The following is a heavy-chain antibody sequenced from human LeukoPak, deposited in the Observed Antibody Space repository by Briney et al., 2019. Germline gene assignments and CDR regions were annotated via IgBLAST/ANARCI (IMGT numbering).Heavy chain of an antibody. CDR3: AIGTTPNYYYYYGMDV. J-gene: IGHJ6*02. V-gene: IGHV3-23*01. CDR2: ISGSGGST. CDR1: GFTFSSYA. D-gene: IGHD1-14*01. Sequence: PGGSLRLSCAASGFTFSSYAMSWVRQAPGKGLEWVSAISGSGGSTYYADSVKGRFTIPRDNSKNTLYLQMNSLRAEDTAVYYCAIGTTPNYYYYYGMDVWGQGTTVTVSS.